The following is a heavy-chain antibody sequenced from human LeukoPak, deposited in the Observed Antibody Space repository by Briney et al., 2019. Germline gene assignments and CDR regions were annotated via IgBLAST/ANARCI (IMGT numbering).Heavy chain of an antibody. CDR2: IHSGGRT. V-gene: IGHV3-53*01. Sequence: GGSLRLSCAASGFTVSSEYMTWVRPAAGKGLEWVSVIHSGGRTYYADSVKGRFTISRDNSKNTMSLQMNSLRAEDTAVYYCARSWGFAFDIWGQGTMVTVSS. CDR1: GFTVSSEY. CDR3: ARSWGFAFDI. J-gene: IGHJ3*02. D-gene: IGHD3-16*01.